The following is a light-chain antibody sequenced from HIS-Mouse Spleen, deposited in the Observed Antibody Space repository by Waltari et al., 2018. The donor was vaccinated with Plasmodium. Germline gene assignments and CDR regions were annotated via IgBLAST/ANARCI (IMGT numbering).Light chain of an antibody. CDR1: AFPMPN. CDR2: KDS. CDR3: QSADSSGTYV. Sequence: SYELTPPPSVSVSPGQTARITCSGDAFPMPNSSWYQQKPGQAPVLVIYKDSERPSGIPERFSGSSSGTTVTLTISGVQAEDEADYYCQSADSSGTYVFGTGTKVTVL. J-gene: IGLJ1*01. V-gene: IGLV3-25*03.